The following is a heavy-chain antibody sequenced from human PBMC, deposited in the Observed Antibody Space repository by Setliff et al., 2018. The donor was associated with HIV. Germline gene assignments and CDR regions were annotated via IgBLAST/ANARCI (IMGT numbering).Heavy chain of an antibody. Sequence: KASETLSLTCTVSGGSMSSYYWSWIRQPPGKGLEWVGYIYYSGSTNYNPSLKSRVSISVDTSKNQFSLKLSSVTAADTAMYYCGRVGFGELFGAFDIWSQGIMVTVSS. V-gene: IGHV4-59*01. D-gene: IGHD3-10*01. CDR2: IYYSGST. CDR1: GGSMSSYY. CDR3: GRVGFGELFGAFDI. J-gene: IGHJ3*02.